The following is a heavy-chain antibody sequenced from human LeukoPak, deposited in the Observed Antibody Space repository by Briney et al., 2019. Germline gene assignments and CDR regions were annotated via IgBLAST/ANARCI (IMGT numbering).Heavy chain of an antibody. CDR2: ISSASGSI. J-gene: IGHJ4*02. CDR1: GGSISSSSYY. CDR3: ARLPAYCSSTSCYYDY. D-gene: IGHD2-2*01. Sequence: LSLTCTVSGGSISSSSYYWGWIRQAPGKGLEWVSYISSASGSIYYADSVKGRFTISRDNAKNSLFLQMNSLRAEDTAVYYCARLPAYCSSTSCYYDYWGQGSLVTVSS. V-gene: IGHV3-11*04.